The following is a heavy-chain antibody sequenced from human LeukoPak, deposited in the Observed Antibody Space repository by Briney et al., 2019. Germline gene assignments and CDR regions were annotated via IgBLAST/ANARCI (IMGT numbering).Heavy chain of an antibody. D-gene: IGHD2-2*01. J-gene: IGHJ4*02. CDR3: AFIPRDIVVVPAATIDY. V-gene: IGHV1-8*01. Sequence: GASVKVSCKASGYTFTSYDINWVRQATGQGLEWMGWMNPNSGNTGYAQKFQGRVTMTRNTSISTAYMELSSLRSEDTAVYYCAFIPRDIVVVPAATIDYWGQGTLVTVSS. CDR2: MNPNSGNT. CDR1: GYTFTSYD.